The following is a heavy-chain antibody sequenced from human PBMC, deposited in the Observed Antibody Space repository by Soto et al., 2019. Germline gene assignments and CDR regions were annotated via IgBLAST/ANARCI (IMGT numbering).Heavy chain of an antibody. J-gene: IGHJ4*02. CDR3: AKDKLSYPGGYFDY. D-gene: IGHD1-26*01. Sequence: GGSLRLSCAASGFTFSSYGMDWVRQAPGKGLEWVAVISYDGSNKYYADSVKGRFTISRDNSKNTLYLQMNSLRAEDTAVYYCAKDKLSYPGGYFDYWGQGTLVTVSS. CDR1: GFTFSSYG. V-gene: IGHV3-30*18. CDR2: ISYDGSNK.